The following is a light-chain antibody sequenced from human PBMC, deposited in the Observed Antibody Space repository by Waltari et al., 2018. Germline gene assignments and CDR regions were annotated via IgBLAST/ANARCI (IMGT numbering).Light chain of an antibody. Sequence: QLVLTPSPSASASLGASVKPTCTLDSGHRTNLIAWHQQQPQKGPRYLMKVNSDGSHSKGDEIPDRFSGSSSSSGTERYLTISSVQSEDEADYYCQSGGHGTWVFGGGTKLTVL. CDR1: SGHRTNL. CDR2: VNSDGSH. CDR3: QSGGHGTWV. J-gene: IGLJ3*02. V-gene: IGLV4-69*02.